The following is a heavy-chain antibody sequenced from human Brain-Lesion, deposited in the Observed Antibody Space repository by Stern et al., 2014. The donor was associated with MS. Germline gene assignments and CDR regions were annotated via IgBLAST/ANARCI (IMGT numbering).Heavy chain of an antibody. CDR1: GGSISSGGYY. J-gene: IGHJ6*02. Sequence: QVQLVESGPGLVKPSQTLSLSCTVSGGSISSGGYYWSWIRQPAGKGLEWIGRIFNSGSPSYTPSLKSRVTISIATSKNQFSLRLNSMTAADTAVYYCARGRVVPGFQYYATDVWGQGTTVIVSS. CDR3: ARGRVVPGFQYYATDV. D-gene: IGHD2-2*01. CDR2: IFNSGSP. V-gene: IGHV4-61*02.